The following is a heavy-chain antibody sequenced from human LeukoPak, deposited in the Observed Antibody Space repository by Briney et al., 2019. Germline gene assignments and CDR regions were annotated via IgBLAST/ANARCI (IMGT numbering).Heavy chain of an antibody. D-gene: IGHD3-10*01. J-gene: IGHJ4*02. Sequence: PGRSLRLSCAASGFTFSSYGMHWVRQAPGKGLEWVAVIWYDGSNKYYADSVKGRFTISRDNSKNTLYLQMNSLRAEDTAVYYCARDGASMVRGAINPFDYWGQGTLVTVSS. CDR2: IWYDGSNK. CDR1: GFTFSSYG. CDR3: ARDGASMVRGAINPFDY. V-gene: IGHV3-33*01.